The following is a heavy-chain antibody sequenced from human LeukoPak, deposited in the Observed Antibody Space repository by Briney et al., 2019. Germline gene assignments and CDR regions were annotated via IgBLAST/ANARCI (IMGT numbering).Heavy chain of an antibody. V-gene: IGHV3-21*01. CDR2: ISSSSSYT. CDR3: ARVSITGVDY. Sequence: GGSLRLSCAASGFTFSSYSMNWVRQAPGKGLEWVSSISSSSSYTYYADSVKGRFTISRDNAKNSLYLQMNSLRAEDTAVYYCARVSITGVDYWGQGTLVTVSS. J-gene: IGHJ4*02. D-gene: IGHD7-27*01. CDR1: GFTFSSYS.